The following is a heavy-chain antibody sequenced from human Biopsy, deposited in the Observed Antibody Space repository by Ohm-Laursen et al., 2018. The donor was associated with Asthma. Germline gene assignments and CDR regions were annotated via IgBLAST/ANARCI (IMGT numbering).Heavy chain of an antibody. V-gene: IGHV4-4*02. CDR1: GASISSLNW. D-gene: IGHD1-1*01. CDR2: IYHSGNT. CDR3: AKCSRDWNGLIDP. Sequence: SDTLSLTCKVSGASISSLNWWSWVRQPPGKGLEWIGEIYHSGNTKYNPSLDSRVTISVDKSENLFSLKLTSVTAADTAVYYCAKCSRDWNGLIDPWGQGTPVTVSS. J-gene: IGHJ5*02.